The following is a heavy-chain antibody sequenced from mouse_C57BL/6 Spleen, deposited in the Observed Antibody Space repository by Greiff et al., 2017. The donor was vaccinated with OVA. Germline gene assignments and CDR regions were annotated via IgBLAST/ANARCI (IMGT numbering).Heavy chain of an antibody. Sequence: VQLQQSGAELARPGASVKLSCKASGYTFTSYGISWVKQRPGQGLEWIGEIYPRSGNTYYNEKFKGKATLTADKSSSTAYMELRSLTSEDSAVYFCARYGNYWYFDVWGTGTTVTVSS. CDR1: GYTFTSYG. D-gene: IGHD2-1*01. CDR2: IYPRSGNT. CDR3: ARYGNYWYFDV. V-gene: IGHV1-81*01. J-gene: IGHJ1*03.